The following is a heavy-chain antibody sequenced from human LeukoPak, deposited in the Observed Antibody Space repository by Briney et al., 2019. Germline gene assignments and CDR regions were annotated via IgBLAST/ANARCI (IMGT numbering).Heavy chain of an antibody. CDR3: ARVPYYYDSSGYGPDFGY. J-gene: IGHJ4*02. D-gene: IGHD3-22*01. CDR1: GGSISSGGYY. Sequence: SETLSLTCTVSGGSISSGGYYWSWIRQHPGKGLEWIGYIYYSGSTYYNPSLKSRVTISVDTSKNQFSLKLSSVTAADTAVYYCARVPYYYDSSGYGPDFGYWGQGTLVTVSS. CDR2: IYYSGST. V-gene: IGHV4-31*03.